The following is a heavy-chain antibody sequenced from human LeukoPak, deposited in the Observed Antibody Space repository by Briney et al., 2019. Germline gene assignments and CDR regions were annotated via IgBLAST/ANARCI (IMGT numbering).Heavy chain of an antibody. J-gene: IGHJ4*02. CDR3: ARSITAGNYGAPFAY. D-gene: IGHD1-7*01. V-gene: IGHV4-59*01. Sequence: SETLSLTCTVSGGSISDYYWSWIRQPPGKELECIGYIYYSGSTNYNPSPKSRVTISVDTSKNQFSLKLSSVTAADTAVYYCARSITAGNYGAPFAYWGQGTLVTVSS. CDR1: GGSISDYY. CDR2: IYYSGST.